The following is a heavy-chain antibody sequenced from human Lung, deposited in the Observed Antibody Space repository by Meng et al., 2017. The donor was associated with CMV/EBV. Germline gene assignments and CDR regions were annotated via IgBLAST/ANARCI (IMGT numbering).Heavy chain of an antibody. CDR2: ISHSSTYI. CDR1: GFAFSSYS. J-gene: IGHJ4*02. D-gene: IGHD3-10*01. Sequence: CEASGFAFSSYSMNWVRQAPGKGLEWVSSISHSSTYIYYAESLKGRFTISRDNAKNSLYLQMNGLRAEDTAVYYCARDQSMVRGLDYWGQGTLVTVSS. CDR3: ARDQSMVRGLDY. V-gene: IGHV3-21*01.